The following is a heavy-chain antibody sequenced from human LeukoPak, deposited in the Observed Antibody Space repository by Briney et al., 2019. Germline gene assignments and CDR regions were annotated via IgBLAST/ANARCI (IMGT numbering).Heavy chain of an antibody. Sequence: GGSLRLSCAASGFTFSSYWMSWVRQAPGKGLEWVANIKQDGSEKYYVDSVKGRFTISRDNAKNPLYLQMNSLRAEDTAVYYCARGKIAVAGTLSYYFDYWGQGTLVTVSS. V-gene: IGHV3-7*01. CDR1: GFTFSSYW. CDR2: IKQDGSEK. J-gene: IGHJ4*02. CDR3: ARGKIAVAGTLSYYFDY. D-gene: IGHD6-19*01.